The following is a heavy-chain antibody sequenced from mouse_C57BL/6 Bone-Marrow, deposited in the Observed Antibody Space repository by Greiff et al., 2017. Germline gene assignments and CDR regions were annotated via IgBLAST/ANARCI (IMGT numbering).Heavy chain of an antibody. CDR2: IYPGSGNT. V-gene: IGHV1-76*01. CDR1: GYTFTDYY. CDR3: ARSPEAHYYAMDY. Sequence: VKLQESGAELVRPGASVKLSCKASGYTFTDYYINWVKQRPGQGLEWIARIYPGSGNTYYNEKFKGKATLTAEKSSSTAYMQLSSLTSEDSADYFCARSPEAHYYAMDYWGQGTSVTVSS. J-gene: IGHJ4*01.